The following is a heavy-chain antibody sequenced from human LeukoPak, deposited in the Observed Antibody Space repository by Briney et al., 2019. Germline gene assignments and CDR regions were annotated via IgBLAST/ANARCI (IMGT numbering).Heavy chain of an antibody. CDR1: GGSFSGYY. Sequence: SETQSLTCAVYGGSFSGYYWSWIRQPPGKGLEWIGEVNHSGSTNYNPSLKSRVTISVDTSKNQFSLKLSSVTAADTAVYYCARGRGYCSSTSCYTDYWGQGTLVTVSS. D-gene: IGHD2-2*01. V-gene: IGHV4-34*01. J-gene: IGHJ4*02. CDR2: VNHSGST. CDR3: ARGRGYCSSTSCYTDY.